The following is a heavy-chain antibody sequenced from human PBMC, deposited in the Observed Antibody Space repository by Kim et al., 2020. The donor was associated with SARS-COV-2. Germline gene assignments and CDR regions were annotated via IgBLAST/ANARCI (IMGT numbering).Heavy chain of an antibody. CDR1: GGSFSGYY. CDR2: TNHSGST. Sequence: SETLSLTCAVYGGSFSGYYWSWIRQPPGKGLEWIGETNHSGSTNYNPSLKSRVTISVDTSKNQFSLKLSSVTAADTAVYYCARVLGSSWYPSWFDPWGQGTLVTVSS. D-gene: IGHD6-13*01. CDR3: ARVLGSSWYPSWFDP. V-gene: IGHV4-34*01. J-gene: IGHJ5*02.